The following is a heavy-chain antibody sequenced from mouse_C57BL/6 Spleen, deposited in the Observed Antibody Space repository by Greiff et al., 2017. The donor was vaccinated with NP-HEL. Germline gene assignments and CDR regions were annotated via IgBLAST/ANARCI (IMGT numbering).Heavy chain of an antibody. V-gene: IGHV1-54*01. CDR1: GYAFTNYL. J-gene: IGHJ3*01. Sequence: VQLQQSGAELVRPGTSVKVSCKASGYAFTNYLIEWVKQRPRQGLEWIGVINPGSGGTNYNEKFKSKATLTADKSSSTAYMQLSSLTSEDSAVYFCAREAAQATGAYWGQGTLVTVSA. CDR3: AREAAQATGAY. CDR2: INPGSGGT. D-gene: IGHD3-2*02.